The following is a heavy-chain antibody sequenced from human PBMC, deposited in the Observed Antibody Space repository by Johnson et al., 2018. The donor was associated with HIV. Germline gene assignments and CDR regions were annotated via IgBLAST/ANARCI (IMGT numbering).Heavy chain of an antibody. J-gene: IGHJ3*02. Sequence: EVQLVESGGGLVKPGGSLRLSCRASGFPFSNAWMNWVRQAPGKGLEWVGRLKSRADGGTTDYAVSVKGRFTISRDDSKNTLYLQMNSLKTEDTAVYYCTTSVGATLRGAFDIWGQGTMVTVSS. CDR3: TTSVGATLRGAFDI. V-gene: IGHV3-15*01. CDR2: LKSRADGGTT. D-gene: IGHD1-26*01. CDR1: GFPFSNAW.